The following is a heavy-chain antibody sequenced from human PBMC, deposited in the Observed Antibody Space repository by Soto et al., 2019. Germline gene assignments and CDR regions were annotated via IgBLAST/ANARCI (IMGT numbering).Heavy chain of an antibody. Sequence: PGGSLRLSCAASGFTFSSYAMSWVRQAPGKGLEWVSAISGSGGSTYYADSVKGRFTISRDNSKNTLYLQMNSLRAEDTAVYYCAKVLMRYMVREEGIDYWGQGTLVTVSS. CDR2: ISGSGGST. J-gene: IGHJ4*02. D-gene: IGHD3-10*01. CDR3: AKVLMRYMVREEGIDY. V-gene: IGHV3-23*01. CDR1: GFTFSSYA.